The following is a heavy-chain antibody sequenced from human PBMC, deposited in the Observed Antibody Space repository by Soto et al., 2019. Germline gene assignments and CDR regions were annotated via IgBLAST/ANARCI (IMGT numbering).Heavy chain of an antibody. V-gene: IGHV1-18*01. CDR3: ARVDRTIFGVVMWGHYGMDV. CDR2: ISAYNGNT. Sequence: QVQLVQSGAEVKKPGASVKVSCKASGYTFTSYGISWVRQAPGQGLEWMGWISAYNGNTNYAQKRQGRGTMTTDTSTSTAYRERRSRRSDDTAVYYCARVDRTIFGVVMWGHYGMDVWGQGTTVTVSS. J-gene: IGHJ6*02. CDR1: GYTFTSYG. D-gene: IGHD3-3*01.